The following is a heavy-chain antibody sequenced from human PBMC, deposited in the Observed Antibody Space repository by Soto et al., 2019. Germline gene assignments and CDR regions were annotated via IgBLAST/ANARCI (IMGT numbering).Heavy chain of an antibody. V-gene: IGHV3-33*01. D-gene: IGHD1-26*01. CDR2: IWYDGSNK. CDR1: GFTFSSYG. CDR3: ARDLSGSYFYYYYGLDV. Sequence: QVQLVESGGGVVQPGRSLRLSCAASGFTFSSYGMHWVRQAPGKGLEWVAVIWYDGSNKYYADSVKGRFTISSDNSQHSLYLQLNSLRAEDTAVYHCARDLSGSYFYYYYGLDVGGQGTTVTVSS. J-gene: IGHJ6*02.